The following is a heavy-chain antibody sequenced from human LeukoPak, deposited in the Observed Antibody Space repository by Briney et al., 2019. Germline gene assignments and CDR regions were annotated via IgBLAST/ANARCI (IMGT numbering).Heavy chain of an antibody. Sequence: GASVKVSCKASSYTFTSYGIGWVRQAPGQGLEWMGWSSAYNGNANYAQKLQGRVTMTTDTSTSTAYMELRSLRSDDTAVYYCARVQAVAGRGLRDFDYWGWGTLVTVSS. CDR3: ARVQAVAGRGLRDFDY. CDR2: SSAYNGNA. V-gene: IGHV1-18*01. D-gene: IGHD6-19*01. CDR1: SYTFTSYG. J-gene: IGHJ4*02.